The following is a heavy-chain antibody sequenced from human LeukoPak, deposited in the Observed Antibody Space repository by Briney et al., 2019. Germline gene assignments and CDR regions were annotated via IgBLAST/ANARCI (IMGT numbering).Heavy chain of an antibody. Sequence: SGGSLRLSCAASGFTFSSYRMNWVPQAPGKGLEWVSSISSSSSSYIYYADSVKGRFTISRDNAKNSLYLQMNSLRAEDTAVYYCARDVTSGGDYVGQDGDYWGQGTLVTVSS. V-gene: IGHV3-21*01. CDR2: ISSSSSSYI. CDR3: ARDVTSGGDYVGQDGDY. D-gene: IGHD4-17*01. CDR1: GFTFSSYR. J-gene: IGHJ4*02.